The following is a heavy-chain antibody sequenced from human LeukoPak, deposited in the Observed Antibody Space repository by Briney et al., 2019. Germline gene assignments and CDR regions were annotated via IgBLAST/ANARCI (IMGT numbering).Heavy chain of an antibody. CDR3: ARDYGDPYFDY. CDR2: ISVYNGNT. V-gene: IGHV1-18*01. Sequence: ASVTVSCKASGYTFTHYGVAWVRQAPGQGLEWMGWISVYNGNTNYAQKFQGRVTMTTDTSTSTAYMELRSLRSDDTAVYYCARDYGDPYFDYWGQGTLVTVSP. CDR1: GYTFTHYG. D-gene: IGHD4-17*01. J-gene: IGHJ4*02.